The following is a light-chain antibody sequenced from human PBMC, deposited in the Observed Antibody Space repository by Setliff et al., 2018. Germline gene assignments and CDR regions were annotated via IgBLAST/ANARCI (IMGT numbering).Light chain of an antibody. CDR2: EVT. J-gene: IGLJ2*01. V-gene: IGLV2-14*03. Sequence: QSALTQPAAVSGSPGQSITISCAGTNSDVGGYNYVSWYQQHPNKAPKLMIYEVTKRPSGVSDRFSGSKSGNTASLTISGLQAEDEADYYCLSYTSETTHVLFAGGTKVTVL. CDR1: NSDVGGYNY. CDR3: LSYTSETTHVL.